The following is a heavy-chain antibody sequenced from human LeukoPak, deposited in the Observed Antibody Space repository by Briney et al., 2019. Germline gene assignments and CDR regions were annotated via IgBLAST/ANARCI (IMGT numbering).Heavy chain of an antibody. CDR3: ARVFGMDRAFDI. J-gene: IGHJ3*02. V-gene: IGHV4-4*07. CDR2: FYTSGST. CDR1: GGSVSGSY. Sequence: SETLSLTCTVSGGSVSGSYWSWIRQPAGKGLEWIGRFYTSGSTNYNPSLRSRVTMSVDTSKNQFSLRLSSVTAADTAVYYCARVFGMDRAFDIWGQGTMVTVSS. D-gene: IGHD3-3*01.